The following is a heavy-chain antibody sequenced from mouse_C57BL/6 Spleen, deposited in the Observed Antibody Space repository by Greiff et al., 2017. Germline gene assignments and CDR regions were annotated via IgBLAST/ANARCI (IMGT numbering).Heavy chain of an antibody. CDR1: GYTFPSYW. V-gene: IGHV1-69*01. Sequence: VQLPQPGAELVMPGASVKLSCKASGYTFPSYWMHWVKPRPGQGLEWIGEIDPSDSYTNYNQKFKGKSTLTVDKSSSTAYMQLSRLTSEDSAVYYCARWGPYFDYWGQGTTLTVSS. J-gene: IGHJ2*01. CDR2: IDPSDSYT. CDR3: ARWGPYFDY.